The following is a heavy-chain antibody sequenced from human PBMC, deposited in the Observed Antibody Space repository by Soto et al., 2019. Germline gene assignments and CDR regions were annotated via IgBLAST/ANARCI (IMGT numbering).Heavy chain of an antibody. CDR1: GFTFSDSM. CDR3: ATWHEREHAYDV. V-gene: IGHV3-53*01. CDR2: LYDVDGS. J-gene: IGHJ3*01. D-gene: IGHD1-1*01. Sequence: LRLSCVASGFTFSDSMMHWVRQAPGKGLEWVSALYDVDGSFYADSVKGRFTTSSDSSKTTVYLQMNGLRPDDTAVYYCATWHEREHAYDVWGQGTTVTVSS.